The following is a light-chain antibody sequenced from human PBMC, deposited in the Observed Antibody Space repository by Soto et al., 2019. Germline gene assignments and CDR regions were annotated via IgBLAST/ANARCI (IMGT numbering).Light chain of an antibody. CDR2: GAL. V-gene: IGKV3D-15*01. J-gene: IGKJ1*01. Sequence: IVPTQSPVTLSVSPGERATLSCRASQNINSNLAWYQQKPGQAPTLLIYGALTRVMGIPVRFSGSESGTELTLTISSLKSEDFAVYYCQHYNNSAPEGTCSKGTKVDIK. CDR3: QHYNNSAPEGT. CDR1: QNINSN.